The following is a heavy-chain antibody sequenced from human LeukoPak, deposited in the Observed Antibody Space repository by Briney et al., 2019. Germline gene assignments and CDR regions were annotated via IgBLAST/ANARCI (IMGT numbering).Heavy chain of an antibody. CDR2: ISSSSSYI. CDR1: GFTFSSYS. J-gene: IGHJ3*02. V-gene: IGHV3-21*01. Sequence: PGGSLRLSCAASGFTFSSYSMNWVRQAPGKGLEWVSSISSSSSYIYYADSVKGRSTISRDNAKNTLYLQMNSLRAEDTAVYYCARDLTRPDAFDIWGQGTMVTVSS. CDR3: ARDLTRPDAFDI.